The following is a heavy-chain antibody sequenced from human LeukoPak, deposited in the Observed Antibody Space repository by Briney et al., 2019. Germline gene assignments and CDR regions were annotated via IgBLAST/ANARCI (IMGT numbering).Heavy chain of an antibody. D-gene: IGHD1-26*01. CDR3: ARDPQQLVGATGGGFQY. J-gene: IGHJ1*01. CDR1: GYTFTTYG. Sequence: GSVRVSCKASGYTFTTYGITWVRQAPGQGLEWMGWISAYNGNTNYAQKLQGRVTMTTDTSTSTAYMELRSLRSDDTAVYYCARDPQQLVGATGGGFQYRGAGNLGTVSS. V-gene: IGHV1-18*01. CDR2: ISAYNGNT.